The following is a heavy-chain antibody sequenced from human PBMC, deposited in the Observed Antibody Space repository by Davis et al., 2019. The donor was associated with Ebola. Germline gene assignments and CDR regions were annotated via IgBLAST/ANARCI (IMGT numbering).Heavy chain of an antibody. CDR2: MNPNSGNT. J-gene: IGHJ4*02. CDR3: ARDGDLGHIVVVTAIPPLDY. D-gene: IGHD2-21*02. V-gene: IGHV1-8*01. Sequence: ASVKVSCKASGYTFTSYDINWVRQATGQGLEWMGWMNPNSGNTGYAQKFQGRVTMTRNTSISTAYMELSSLRSEDTAVYYCARDGDLGHIVVVTAIPPLDYWGQGTLVTVSS. CDR1: GYTFTSYD.